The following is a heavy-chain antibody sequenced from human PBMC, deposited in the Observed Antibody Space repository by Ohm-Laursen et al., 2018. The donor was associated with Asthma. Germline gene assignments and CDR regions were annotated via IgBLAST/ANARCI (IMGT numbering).Heavy chain of an antibody. CDR1: GGTFNTYV. CDR2: TNSVFGTT. D-gene: IGHD2-2*01. Sequence: SSVKVSCKSLGGTFNTYVIGWVRHPPAQGLPWMGGTNSVFGTTTYPQKFQDRVTITADDSTSTVYMELSSLRSEDTAVYYCARKAGSCISRTCYSLDFWGQGTLVTVSS. CDR3: ARKAGSCISRTCYSLDF. V-gene: IGHV1-69*01. J-gene: IGHJ4*02.